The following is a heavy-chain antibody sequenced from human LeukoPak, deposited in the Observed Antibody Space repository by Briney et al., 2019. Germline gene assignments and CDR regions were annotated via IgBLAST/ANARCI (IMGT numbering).Heavy chain of an antibody. Sequence: PGGSLRLSCAASGFTFSSYSMNWVRQAPGKGLEWISYISDSDSTKNYADSVKGRFTISRDNSKNTLYLQMNSLRAEDTAVYYCAKLLDDSGTYYFDYWGQGTLVTVSS. D-gene: IGHD6-19*01. CDR1: GFTFSSYS. J-gene: IGHJ4*02. CDR2: ISDSDSTK. V-gene: IGHV3-48*01. CDR3: AKLLDDSGTYYFDY.